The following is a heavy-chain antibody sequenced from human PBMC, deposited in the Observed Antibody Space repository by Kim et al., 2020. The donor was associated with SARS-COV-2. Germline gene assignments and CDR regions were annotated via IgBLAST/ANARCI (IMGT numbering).Heavy chain of an antibody. CDR2: T. J-gene: IGHJ4*02. CDR3: TTETAAGLDY. V-gene: IGHV3-15*01. Sequence: TDYAAPVKGRYTTSRDDSTNTLYLKMNSLKTEDTAVYYCTTETAAGLDYWGQGTLVTVSS. D-gene: IGHD6-13*01.